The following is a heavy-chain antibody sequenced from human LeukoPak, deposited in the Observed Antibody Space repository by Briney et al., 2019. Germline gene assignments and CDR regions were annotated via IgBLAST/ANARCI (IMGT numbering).Heavy chain of an antibody. CDR3: ASLAGSYAQEHAFDI. V-gene: IGHV1-69*05. D-gene: IGHD2-2*01. J-gene: IGHJ3*02. CDR1: GGTFSSYA. CDR2: IIPIFGTA. Sequence: RASVKVSCKASGGTFSSYAISWVRQAPGQGLEWMGGIIPIFGTANYAQEFQGRVTITTDESTSTAYMELSSLRSEDTAVYYCASLAGSYAQEHAFDIWGQGTMVTVSS.